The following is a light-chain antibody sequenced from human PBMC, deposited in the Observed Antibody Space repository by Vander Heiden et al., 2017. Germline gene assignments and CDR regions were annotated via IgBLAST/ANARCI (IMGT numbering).Light chain of an antibody. V-gene: IGKV1-5*01. J-gene: IGKJ1*01. Sequence: DIQMTQSPSTLSASVGDRVTITCRASQSIGNLLAWYQQKPGRAPKLLIYDASTLGTGVPSRFSGSGSGTEFTFTISSLQPDDFAIYYCQRYNTYSRTFGQGTNVEI. CDR3: QRYNTYSRT. CDR2: DAS. CDR1: QSIGNL.